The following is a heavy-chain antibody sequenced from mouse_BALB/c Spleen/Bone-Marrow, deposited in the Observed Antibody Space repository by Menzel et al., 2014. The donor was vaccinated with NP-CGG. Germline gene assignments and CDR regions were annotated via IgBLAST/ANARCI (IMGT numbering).Heavy chain of an antibody. D-gene: IGHD2-12*01. Sequence: QVTLKVSGPGILNPSQTLILPCSFSGFSLNTSGMGVGWIRQPSGKGLEWLAHIWWNDDKYYHPSLKSQLTLSKDTSKNQVFLKITSVDTEDTATYYCARSIVTGDFDYWGQGTTLTVSS. V-gene: IGHV8-5*01. CDR1: GFSLNTSGMG. CDR3: ARSIVTGDFDY. J-gene: IGHJ2*01. CDR2: IWWNDDK.